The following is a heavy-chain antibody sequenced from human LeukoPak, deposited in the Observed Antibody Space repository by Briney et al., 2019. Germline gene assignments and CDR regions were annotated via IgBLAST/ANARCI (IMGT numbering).Heavy chain of an antibody. V-gene: IGHV3-48*03. CDR1: GFTFSTYE. J-gene: IGHJ2*01. D-gene: IGHD2-21*01. CDR2: ISSKGRTI. CDR3: SRSHRSGAGYFDV. Sequence: GGSLRLSCAASGFTFSTYEMNWVRQAPGKGLEWVSYISSKGRTIYYADSVKGRFTISRDNAKNSLSLQMNSLRAEDTAVYYCSRSHRSGAGYFDVCSRGTLVTVSS.